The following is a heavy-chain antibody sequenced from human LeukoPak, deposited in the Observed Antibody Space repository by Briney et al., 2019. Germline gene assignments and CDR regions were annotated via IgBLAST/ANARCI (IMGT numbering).Heavy chain of an antibody. CDR1: RFTFSNYG. Sequence: GGSLRLSCAASRFTFSNYGMSWVRQAPGKGLEWISAISGSGGSTYYADSVKGRFTISRDNSKNTLYLQMNSLRAEDTAVYYCAKDAEFGNGYYGSGSFGYWGQGTLVTVSS. D-gene: IGHD3-10*01. J-gene: IGHJ4*02. CDR3: AKDAEFGNGYYGSGSFGY. CDR2: ISGSGGST. V-gene: IGHV3-23*01.